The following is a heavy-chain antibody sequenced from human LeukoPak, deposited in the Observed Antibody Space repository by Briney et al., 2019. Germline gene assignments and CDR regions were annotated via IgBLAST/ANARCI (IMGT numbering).Heavy chain of an antibody. CDR3: AREAGITMVRGVIITIDY. D-gene: IGHD3-10*01. J-gene: IGHJ4*02. Sequence: SETLSLTCTVSGGTISSSYMSWIRQPAGKGLEWIGRIYTSGSTKYNPSLKRRVTMSVDTSKNQFSLKLSSVTAADTAVYYCAREAGITMVRGVIITIDYWGQGTLVTVSS. V-gene: IGHV4-4*07. CDR1: GGTISSSY. CDR2: IYTSGST.